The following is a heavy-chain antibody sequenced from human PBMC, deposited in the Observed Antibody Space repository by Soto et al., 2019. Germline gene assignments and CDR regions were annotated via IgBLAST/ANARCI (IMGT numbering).Heavy chain of an antibody. J-gene: IGHJ4*02. CDR1: GGSFSGYY. CDR2: INHSGST. D-gene: IGHD6-19*01. CDR3: ARQRSSGWIGRGYFDF. V-gene: IGHV4-34*01. Sequence: SETLSLTCAVYGGSFSGYYWSWIRQPPGKGLERIGEINHSGSTNYNPSLKSRVTISVDTSKNQLSLKLSSVTAADTAVYYCARQRSSGWIGRGYFDFWGQGALVTVSS.